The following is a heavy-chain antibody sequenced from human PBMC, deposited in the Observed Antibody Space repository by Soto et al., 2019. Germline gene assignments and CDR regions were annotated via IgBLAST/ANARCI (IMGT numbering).Heavy chain of an antibody. CDR1: GYTFTSYA. Sequence: ASVEVSCKXSGYTFTSYAMHWVRQAPGQRLEWMGWINAGNGNTKYSQKFQGRVTITRDTSASTAYMELSSLRSEDTAVYYCARDGYSSSWYLLDYWGQGTLVTVSS. V-gene: IGHV1-3*01. J-gene: IGHJ4*02. D-gene: IGHD6-13*01. CDR2: INAGNGNT. CDR3: ARDGYSSSWYLLDY.